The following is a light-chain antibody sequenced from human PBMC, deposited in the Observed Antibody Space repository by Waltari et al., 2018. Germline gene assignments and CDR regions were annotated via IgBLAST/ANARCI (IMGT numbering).Light chain of an antibody. CDR1: QSVPSNY. V-gene: IGKV3-20*01. Sequence: EIVLTQSPGTLSLSPGERATLSGRASQSVPSNYLAWYQQKPGQAPRLLIYGASRRATGIPDRFSGSGSGTDFTLTISRLEPEDFAVYYCQQYGSSLRTFGQGTKVEIK. J-gene: IGKJ1*01. CDR3: QQYGSSLRT. CDR2: GAS.